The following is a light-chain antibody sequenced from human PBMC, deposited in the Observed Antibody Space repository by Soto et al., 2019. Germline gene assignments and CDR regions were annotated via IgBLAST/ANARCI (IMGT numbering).Light chain of an antibody. Sequence: DIQLTQSPSSLSASVGDRVTITCRASQGIITYLNWYQQKPGKAPNLLIYSSSTLQSGVPSRFSGSGSGTDFTLTISSLQPEDFATYYCQQSYSTPFTFGPGTKVDIK. CDR1: QGIITY. CDR2: SSS. CDR3: QQSYSTPFT. V-gene: IGKV1-39*01. J-gene: IGKJ3*01.